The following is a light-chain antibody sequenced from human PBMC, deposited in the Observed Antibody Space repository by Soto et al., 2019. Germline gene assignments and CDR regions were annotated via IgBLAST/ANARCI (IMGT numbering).Light chain of an antibody. J-gene: IGKJ1*01. V-gene: IGKV1-39*01. Sequence: DIQITQSPSSLSASVGDRVIITGRASQSISNYLNWYQQKPGKAPKLLISAASSLQGGVPSSFSGSGSGTDFTLTIRRLETEDFAVYYCQQYGSSPPQTVGQGTKGDIK. CDR2: AAS. CDR1: QSISNY. CDR3: QQYGSSPPQT.